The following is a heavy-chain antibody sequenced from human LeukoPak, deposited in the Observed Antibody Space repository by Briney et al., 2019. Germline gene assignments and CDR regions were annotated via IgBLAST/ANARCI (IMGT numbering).Heavy chain of an antibody. CDR3: ARDSSPYCGSDCYFDAFDI. J-gene: IGHJ3*02. CDR2: IRRDGGVE. D-gene: IGHD2-21*01. Sequence: GESLRLSCAASGFSFSLYWMTWVRQAPGKGLEWVANIRRDGGVENYMDSVKGRFTISRDNAKNSLYLQMDSLRAEDTAVYYCARDSSPYCGSDCYFDAFDIWGQGTMVTVSS. CDR1: GFSFSLYW. V-gene: IGHV3-7*01.